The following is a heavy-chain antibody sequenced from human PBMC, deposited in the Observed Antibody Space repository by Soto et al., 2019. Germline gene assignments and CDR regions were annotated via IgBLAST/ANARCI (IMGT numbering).Heavy chain of an antibody. Sequence: SETLSLTCAVTGGSIPSGGYSWSWIRQPPGKGLEWIGYIYHSGSTYYNPSLKSRVTISVDRSKNQFSLKLSSVTAADTAVYYCARTPDIWGQGTMVT. J-gene: IGHJ3*02. CDR3: ARTPDI. CDR2: IYHSGST. V-gene: IGHV4-30-2*01. CDR1: GGSIPSGGYS.